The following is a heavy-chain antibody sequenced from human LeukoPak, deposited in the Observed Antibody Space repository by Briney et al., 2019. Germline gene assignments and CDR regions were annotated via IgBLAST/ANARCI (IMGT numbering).Heavy chain of an antibody. J-gene: IGHJ3*02. CDR3: AKAEIQYSSGHGTKDAFDI. CDR1: GFTFSSYA. V-gene: IGHV3-23*01. Sequence: TGGSLRLSCAASGFTFSSYAMSWVRQAPGKGLEWVSAISGSGGSTYYADSVKGRFTISRDNSKNTLYLQMNSPRAEDTAVYYCAKAEIQYSSGHGTKDAFDIWGQGTMVTVSS. D-gene: IGHD6-19*01. CDR2: ISGSGGST.